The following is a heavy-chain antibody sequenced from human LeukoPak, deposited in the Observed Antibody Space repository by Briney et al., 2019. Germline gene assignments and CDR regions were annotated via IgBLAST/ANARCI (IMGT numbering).Heavy chain of an antibody. CDR1: GFTFSYYE. CDR3: ARDGDIAVATPYYFDY. CDR2: ITGGSTTK. J-gene: IGHJ4*02. Sequence: PGGSLRLSCAASGFTFSYYEMIWVRQAPGKGLEWVSYITGGSTTKNYADSVKGRFTISGDNAKNSLYLQMNSLRAEDTAIYYCARDGDIAVATPYYFDYWGQGILVTVSS. D-gene: IGHD6-19*01. V-gene: IGHV3-48*03.